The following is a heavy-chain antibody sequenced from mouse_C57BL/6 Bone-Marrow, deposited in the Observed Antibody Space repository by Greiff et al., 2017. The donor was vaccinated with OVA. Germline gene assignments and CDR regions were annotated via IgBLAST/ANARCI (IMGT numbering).Heavy chain of an antibody. J-gene: IGHJ4*01. CDR1: GYTFTDYE. Sequence: VKLVESGAELVRPGASVTLSCKASGYTFTDYEMHWVKQTPVHGLEWIGAIDPETGGTAYNQKFKGKAILTADKSSSTAYMELRSLTSEDSAVYYCARINWGGKYAMDYWGQGTSVTVSS. CDR2: IDPETGGT. D-gene: IGHD4-1*01. V-gene: IGHV1-15*01. CDR3: ARINWGGKYAMDY.